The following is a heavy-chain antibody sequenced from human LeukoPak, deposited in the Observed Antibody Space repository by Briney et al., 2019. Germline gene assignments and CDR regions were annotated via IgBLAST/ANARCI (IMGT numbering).Heavy chain of an antibody. CDR2: ISGSGGGT. V-gene: IGHV3-23*01. CDR3: AKRGVVIRVILVGFHKEAYYFDS. J-gene: IGHJ4*02. D-gene: IGHD3-10*01. Sequence: GGSLRLSCAVSGTTLSNYGMSWVRQAPGKGLEWVAGISGSGGGTHYADSVKGRSTISRDNPKNTLHLQMNSLRAEDTAVYFCAKRGVVIRVILVGFHKEAYYFDSWGQGALVIVSS. CDR1: GTTLSNYG.